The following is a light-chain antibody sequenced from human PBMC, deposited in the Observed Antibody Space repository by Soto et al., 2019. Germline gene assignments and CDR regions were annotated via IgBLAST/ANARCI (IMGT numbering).Light chain of an antibody. V-gene: IGKV3-20*01. CDR1: HSVTSNY. J-gene: IGKJ5*01. CDR3: HQYGTFPIT. CDR2: GAS. Sequence: EIVLTQSPGTLSLSPGERATLSCRASHSVTSNYLAWYQQKPGQAPRLLISGASSRAADISDKFSGSGSGTDFTLTISRLEPEDFAVYFCHQYGTFPITIGQGTGLEIK.